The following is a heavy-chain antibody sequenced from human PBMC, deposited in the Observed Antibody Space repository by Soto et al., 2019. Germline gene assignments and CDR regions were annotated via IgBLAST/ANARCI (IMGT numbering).Heavy chain of an antibody. CDR3: ARTSDNWNTPRGQNWFDP. D-gene: IGHD1-20*01. Sequence: SETLSLTCTVSGGSISSGDYYWSWIRQPPGKGLEWIGYIYYSGSTYYNPSLKSRVTISVDTSKNHFSLKLSSVTAADTAVYYCARTSDNWNTPRGQNWFDPWGQGTLVTVSS. CDR1: GGSISSGDYY. V-gene: IGHV4-30-4*01. J-gene: IGHJ5*02. CDR2: IYYSGST.